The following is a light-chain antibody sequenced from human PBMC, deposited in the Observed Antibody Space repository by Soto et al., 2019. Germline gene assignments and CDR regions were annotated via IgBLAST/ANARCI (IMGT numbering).Light chain of an antibody. CDR1: QSISSSD. CDR3: QHHGSSSWT. J-gene: IGKJ1*01. CDR2: AAS. V-gene: IGKV3-20*01. Sequence: EIVLTQSPGTLSLSPGERATLSCRASQSISSSDLAWYQHRPGQAPRLLIYAASSRATGIPVRFSGSGSGTDFTLSISRLEPEDFAVYYCQHHGSSSWTFGQGTKVDIK.